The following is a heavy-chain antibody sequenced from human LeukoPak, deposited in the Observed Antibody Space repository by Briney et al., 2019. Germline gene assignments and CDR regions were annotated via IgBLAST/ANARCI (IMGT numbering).Heavy chain of an antibody. CDR3: ARRAIRDYGSGSYYKNYYYYMDV. D-gene: IGHD3-10*01. V-gene: IGHV1-18*01. CDR1: GYTFTSYG. CDR2: ISAYNGNT. Sequence: ASVKVSCKASGYTFTSYGISWVRQAPGQGLEWMGWISAYNGNTNSAQKLQGRVTMTTDTSTSTAYMELRSLRSDDTAVYYCARRAIRDYGSGSYYKNYYYYMDVWGKGTSVTVSS. J-gene: IGHJ6*03.